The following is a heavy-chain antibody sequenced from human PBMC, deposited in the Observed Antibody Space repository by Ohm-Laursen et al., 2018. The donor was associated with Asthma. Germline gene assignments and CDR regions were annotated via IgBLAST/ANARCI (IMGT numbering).Heavy chain of an antibody. CDR2: ISSSSSYI. D-gene: IGHD1-26*01. J-gene: IGHJ3*02. Sequence: GSLRLSCAASGFTLSSYSMNWVRQAPGKGLEWVSSISSSSSYIYYADSVKGRFTISRDNAKNSLYLQMNSLRAEDTAVYYCARDREPEWGARRDTFDIWGQGTMVTVSS. CDR1: GFTLSSYS. V-gene: IGHV3-21*01. CDR3: ARDREPEWGARRDTFDI.